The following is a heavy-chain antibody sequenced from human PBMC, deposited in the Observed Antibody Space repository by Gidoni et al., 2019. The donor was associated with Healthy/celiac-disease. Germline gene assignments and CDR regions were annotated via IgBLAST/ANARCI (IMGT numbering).Heavy chain of an antibody. J-gene: IGHJ3*02. CDR1: GGPISSSSYY. CDR2: IYYSGST. Sequence: QLQLQESGPGLVKPSETLSLTCTVSGGPISSSSYYWGWFRQPPGKGLEWIGSIYYSGSTYYNPSLKSRVTISVDTSKNKFSLKLSSVTAADTAVYYCARREVVTAIHHGDGFDIWGQGTMVTVSS. D-gene: IGHD2-21*02. CDR3: ARREVVTAIHHGDGFDI. V-gene: IGHV4-39*01.